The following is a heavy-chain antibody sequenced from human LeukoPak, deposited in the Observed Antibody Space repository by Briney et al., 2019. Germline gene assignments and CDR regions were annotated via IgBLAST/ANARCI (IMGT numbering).Heavy chain of an antibody. CDR1: GVSISNYY. CDR2: IYYSEVT. CDR3: ARVPPPFNDGGNSVFEY. Sequence: PSETLPLTCTASGVSISNYYWSWIRQPPGKGLEWIGYIYYSEVTNYNPSLKSRVTISVDTSKNPFSLKLSSVTAADTAIYYCARVPPPFNDGGNSVFEYWSQGSLVTVSS. D-gene: IGHD4-23*01. J-gene: IGHJ4*02. V-gene: IGHV4-59*13.